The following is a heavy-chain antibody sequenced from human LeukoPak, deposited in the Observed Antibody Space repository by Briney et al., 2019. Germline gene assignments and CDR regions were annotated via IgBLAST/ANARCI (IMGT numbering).Heavy chain of an antibody. CDR3: ARRAALTVTIYYYYGMDV. CDR2: IYYSGST. Sequence: SETLSLTCTVSGGSISGSSYYWGWIRQPPGKGLECIGSIYYSGSTYYNPSLKSRVTISVDTSKNQFSLKLSSVTAADTAVYYCARRAALTVTIYYYYGMDVWGQGTTVTVSS. J-gene: IGHJ6*02. D-gene: IGHD4-17*01. V-gene: IGHV4-39*01. CDR1: GGSISGSSYY.